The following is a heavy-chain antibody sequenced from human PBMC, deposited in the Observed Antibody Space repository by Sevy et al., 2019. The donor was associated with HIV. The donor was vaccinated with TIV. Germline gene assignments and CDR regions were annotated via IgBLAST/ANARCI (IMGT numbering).Heavy chain of an antibody. V-gene: IGHV3-49*03. CDR1: GFTIGDYA. CDR3: TTPLRYDFWSSGFGFV. CDR2: IRSKAYGGTT. J-gene: IGHJ4*02. D-gene: IGHD3-3*01. Sequence: GGSLRLSCTASGFTIGDYAMSWFRQAPGKGLEWVGFIRSKAYGGTTEYAASVKGRFTISRDDSKSIAYLQMNSLRTEDTAVYYCTTPLRYDFWSSGFGFVWGQGTLVTVSS.